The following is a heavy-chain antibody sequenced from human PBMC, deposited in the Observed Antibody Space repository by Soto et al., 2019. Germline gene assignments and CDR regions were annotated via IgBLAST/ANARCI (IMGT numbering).Heavy chain of an antibody. CDR1: GFTFSSYA. Sequence: EVQLVESGGGLVQPGGSLRLSCAASGFTFSSYAMHWVSQAPGKGLEYVSGISRNGGSTYYANSVKGRFTISRDNSKSTLYLQVGSLRAEDMAVYYCARSGLPFDYWGQGTLVTVSS. V-gene: IGHV3-64*01. D-gene: IGHD2-21*02. CDR2: ISRNGGST. J-gene: IGHJ4*02. CDR3: ARSGLPFDY.